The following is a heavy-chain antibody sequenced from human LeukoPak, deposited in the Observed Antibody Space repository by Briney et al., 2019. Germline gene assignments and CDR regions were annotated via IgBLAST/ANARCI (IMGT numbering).Heavy chain of an antibody. CDR3: ASSSIAAQGDY. CDR2: INHSGST. D-gene: IGHD6-6*01. CDR1: GFTFSSYA. Sequence: GSLRLSCAASGFTFSSYAMSWIRQPPGKGLEWIGEINHSGSTNYNPSLKSRVTISVDTSKNQFSLKLSSVTAADTAVYYCASSSIAAQGDYWGQGTLVTVSS. J-gene: IGHJ4*02. V-gene: IGHV4-34*01.